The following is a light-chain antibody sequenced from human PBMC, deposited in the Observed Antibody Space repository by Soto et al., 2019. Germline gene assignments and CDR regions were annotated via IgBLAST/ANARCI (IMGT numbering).Light chain of an antibody. CDR3: QQHNSFSIT. CDR1: QTISSW. J-gene: IGKJ5*01. Sequence: DIVMTQSPSTLSGSVGDRVTITCRASQTISSWLAWYQQKPGKAPKLLIYKASSLESGVPSRFSGSGSGTEFTLTINSLQADDFATYYCQQHNSFSITFGQGTRLEIK. V-gene: IGKV1-5*03. CDR2: KAS.